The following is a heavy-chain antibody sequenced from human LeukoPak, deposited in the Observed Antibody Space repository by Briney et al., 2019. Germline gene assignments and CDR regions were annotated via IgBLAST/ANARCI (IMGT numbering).Heavy chain of an antibody. J-gene: IGHJ3*02. CDR3: ARHPKLERLAFDI. CDR1: GGSISSYY. Sequence: SETLSLTCTVSGGSISSYYWSWIRRPAGKGLEWIGRIYTSGSTNYNPSLKSRVTMSVDTSKNQFSLKLSSVTAADTAVYYCARHPKLERLAFDIWGQGTMVTVSS. V-gene: IGHV4-4*07. CDR2: IYTSGST. D-gene: IGHD6-6*01.